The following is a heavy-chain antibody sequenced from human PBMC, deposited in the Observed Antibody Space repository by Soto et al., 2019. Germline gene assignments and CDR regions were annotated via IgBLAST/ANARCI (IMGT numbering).Heavy chain of an antibody. D-gene: IGHD2-21*01. V-gene: IGHV4-30-4*01. CDR1: GGSISSGDYY. CDR3: ARDREIAWFDP. Sequence: SETLSLTCTVSGGSISSGDYYWSWIRQPPGKGREWIGYIYYSGSTYYNPSLKSRVTISVDTSKNQFSLKLSSVTAADTAVYYCARDREIAWFDPWGQGTLVTVSS. J-gene: IGHJ5*02. CDR2: IYYSGST.